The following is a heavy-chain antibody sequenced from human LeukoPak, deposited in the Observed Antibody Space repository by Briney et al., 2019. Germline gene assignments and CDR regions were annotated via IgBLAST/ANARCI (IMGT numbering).Heavy chain of an antibody. V-gene: IGHV3-53*01. Sequence: GGSLRLSCAASGFTVSSNYMSWVRQAPGKGLEWVSVIYSGGSTYYADSVKGRFTISRDNSKNTLYLQMNSLRAEDTAVYYCARVGPEGVVGGAFDIWGQGTMVTVSS. CDR3: ARVGPEGVVGGAFDI. J-gene: IGHJ3*02. D-gene: IGHD1-26*01. CDR1: GFTVSSNY. CDR2: IYSGGST.